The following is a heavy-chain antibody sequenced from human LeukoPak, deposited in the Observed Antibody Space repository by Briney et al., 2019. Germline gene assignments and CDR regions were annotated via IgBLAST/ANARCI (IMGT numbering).Heavy chain of an antibody. V-gene: IGHV4-4*07. D-gene: IGHD2/OR15-2a*01. CDR2: IYASGNT. CDR1: GGSISTYF. Sequence: SETLSLTCTVSGGSISTYFWSWIRQPAGKGLGWIGRIYASGNTNYNPSLKSRVTMSVDTSMSQFSLRLSSVTAADTAVYYCARGSASPSTIPFDVWGHGTWVTVSS. J-gene: IGHJ3*01. CDR3: ARGSASPSTIPFDV.